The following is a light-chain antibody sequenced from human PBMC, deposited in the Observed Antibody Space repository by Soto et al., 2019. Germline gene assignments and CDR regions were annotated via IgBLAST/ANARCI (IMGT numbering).Light chain of an antibody. V-gene: IGKV3-11*01. CDR2: GAF. CDR1: PSVTNF. CDR3: HQYYGTPPT. Sequence: EIVLTQSPATLSFSPGERATLSCRASPSVTNFLAWYQQKPGQAPRLLIYGAFNRATGIPARFSGSGSGTDFTLTISSLEPEDSAIYYCHQYYGTPPTFGPGTKVDIK. J-gene: IGKJ3*01.